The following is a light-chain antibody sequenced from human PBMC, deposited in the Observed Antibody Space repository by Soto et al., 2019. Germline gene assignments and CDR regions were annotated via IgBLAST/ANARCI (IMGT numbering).Light chain of an antibody. CDR1: QSVSSSY. J-gene: IGKJ5*01. V-gene: IGKV3-20*01. Sequence: EIGLTQSPGTLSLSPGERATLSCRASQSVSSSYLAWYQQKPGQAPRLLIYGSSSRATGIPDRFSGSGSGTDFTLTISRLEPEDFAVYYCQQYGSSPSTFGQGTRLEMK. CDR3: QQYGSSPST. CDR2: GSS.